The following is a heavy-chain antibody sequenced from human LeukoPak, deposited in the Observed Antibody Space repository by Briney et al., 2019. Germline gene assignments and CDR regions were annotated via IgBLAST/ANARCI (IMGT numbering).Heavy chain of an antibody. Sequence: GGSLRLSCAASGFTFSNYAMHWVRQAPGKGLEWVATLAYDGNNEFSVDSVRGRFTISRDNSKNTLYLQMNSLRPEDTAVYYCAKVFTKWLRLGYFDYWGQGTLVTVSS. J-gene: IGHJ4*02. V-gene: IGHV3-30*18. CDR2: LAYDGNNE. CDR1: GFTFSNYA. CDR3: AKVFTKWLRLGYFDY. D-gene: IGHD5-12*01.